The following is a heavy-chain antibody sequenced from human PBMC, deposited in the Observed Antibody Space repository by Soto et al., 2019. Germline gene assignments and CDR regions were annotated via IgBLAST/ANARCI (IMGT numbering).Heavy chain of an antibody. V-gene: IGHV1-18*01. J-gene: IGHJ4*02. CDR3: ARGPDPTYFDY. Sequence: QVQLVQSGGEVAKPGASVKVSCKASGYTFTNYGINWVRQAPGLGLEWMGWINVYNGKTNYAQKCQARVTMTTDTSTNSVYMELRILRSDDTAVYYCARGPDPTYFDYWGQGTLVIVSS. CDR1: GYTFTNYG. CDR2: INVYNGKT.